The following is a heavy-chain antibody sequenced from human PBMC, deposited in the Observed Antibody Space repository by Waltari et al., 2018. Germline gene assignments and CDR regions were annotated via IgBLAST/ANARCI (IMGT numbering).Heavy chain of an antibody. Sequence: QVHLVESGGGVVQPGRSLRLSCAASGFGFSGYAMYWVRQAPGTGLEWAAVISFDGKNKYYADSVKGRFAISRDDSKNTLYLQMNSLRTEDTAVYYCATDGTDCSTTSCYFGGIDVWGQGTTVTVSS. J-gene: IGHJ6*02. CDR3: ATDGTDCSTTSCYFGGIDV. CDR2: ISFDGKNK. D-gene: IGHD2-2*01. CDR1: GFGFSGYA. V-gene: IGHV3-30*09.